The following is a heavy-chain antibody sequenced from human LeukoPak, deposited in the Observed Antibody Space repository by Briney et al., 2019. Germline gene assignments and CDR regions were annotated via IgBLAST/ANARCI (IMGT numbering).Heavy chain of an antibody. CDR2: INPSGGST. V-gene: IGHV1-46*01. D-gene: IGHD4-23*01. CDR1: GYTFTSYY. CDR3: ARSQAHGGYFDY. Sequence: ASVEVSCKASGYTFTSYYMHWVRQAPGQGLEWMGIINPSGGSTSYAQKFQGRVTMTRDTSTSTVYMELGSLRSEGTAVYYCARSQAHGGYFDYWGQGTLVTVSS. J-gene: IGHJ4*02.